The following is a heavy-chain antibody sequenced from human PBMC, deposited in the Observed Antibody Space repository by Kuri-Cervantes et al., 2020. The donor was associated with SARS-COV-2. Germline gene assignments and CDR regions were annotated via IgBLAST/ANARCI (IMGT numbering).Heavy chain of an antibody. J-gene: IGHJ4*02. D-gene: IGHD1-7*01. CDR3: ARRNNWNYGVDY. V-gene: IGHV5-51*01. CDR2: IYPGDSDT. Sequence: GGSLRLSCKGSGYSFTSYWIGWVRQMPGKGLEWMGIIYPGDSDTRYSPSFQGQVTISADKSISTAYLQWSSLKASNTAMYYCARRNNWNYGVDYWGQGTLVTVSS. CDR1: GYSFTSYW.